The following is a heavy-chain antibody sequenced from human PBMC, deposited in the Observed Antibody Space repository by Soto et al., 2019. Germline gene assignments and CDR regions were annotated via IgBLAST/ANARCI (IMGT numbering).Heavy chain of an antibody. Sequence: GASVKVSCKASGYTFTSYGISWVRQAPGQGLEWMGWISAYNGNTNYSQKFQGRVTITRDTSASTAYMELSSLRSEDTAVYYCARDSDFWSGSLSFDYWGQGTLVTVSS. D-gene: IGHD3-3*01. V-gene: IGHV1-18*04. J-gene: IGHJ4*02. CDR3: ARDSDFWSGSLSFDY. CDR2: ISAYNGNT. CDR1: GYTFTSYG.